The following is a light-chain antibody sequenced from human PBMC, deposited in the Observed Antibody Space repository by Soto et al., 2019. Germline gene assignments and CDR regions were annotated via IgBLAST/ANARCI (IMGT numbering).Light chain of an antibody. CDR3: QHYKTWPLA. J-gene: IGKJ4*01. V-gene: IGKV3-15*01. CDR1: QGVGST. CDR2: DAY. Sequence: VVLTLSPTTLSVSHGERVTLSCSASQGVGSTLNWYRQQPGQAPRLLIYDAYLRATGVPARFSGSGSGTEFTLTISSLQSEDFAVYYCQHYKTWPLAFGGGTKVDIK.